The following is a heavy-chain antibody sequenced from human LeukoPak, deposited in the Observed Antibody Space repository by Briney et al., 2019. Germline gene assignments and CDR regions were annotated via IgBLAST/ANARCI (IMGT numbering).Heavy chain of an antibody. V-gene: IGHV4-59*01. D-gene: IGHD3-9*01. J-gene: IGHJ3*02. Sequence: SETLSLTCTVSGGSISSYYWSWIRQPPGKGLEWIGYIYYSGSTNYNPSLKSRVTILVDTSKNQFSLKLSSVTAADTAVYYCARAAKTYYDILTGYYITVADAFDIWGQGTMVTVSS. CDR1: GGSISSYY. CDR3: ARAAKTYYDILTGYYITVADAFDI. CDR2: IYYSGST.